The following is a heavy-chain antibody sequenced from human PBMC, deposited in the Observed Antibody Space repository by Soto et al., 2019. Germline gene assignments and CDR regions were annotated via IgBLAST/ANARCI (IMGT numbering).Heavy chain of an antibody. CDR3: VARTDWFGEFAFDY. V-gene: IGHV4-59*01. CDR1: GCSISSYY. CDR2: IYYSGST. D-gene: IGHD3-10*01. Sequence: ESLSLTWTVAGCSISSYYVSWIRQPPGKGLEWIGYIYYSGSTNYNPSLKSRVTISVDTSKNQFSLKLSSVTAADTAVYYCVARTDWFGEFAFDYWGQGTLVT. J-gene: IGHJ4*02.